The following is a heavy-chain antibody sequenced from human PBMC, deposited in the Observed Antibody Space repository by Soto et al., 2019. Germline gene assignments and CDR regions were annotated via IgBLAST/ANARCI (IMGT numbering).Heavy chain of an antibody. J-gene: IGHJ3*02. D-gene: IGHD1-26*01. V-gene: IGHV4-31*03. CDR1: GGSISSDNYF. CDR2: IYYSGSA. Sequence: SETLSLTCTVSGGSISSDNYFWSWIRQHPGKGLEWIGYIYYSGSAYYNPSLKSRVTISVDTSKNQFSLRLNSVTAADTTMYYCAREVSSATTSDAFDIWGQGTMVTVSS. CDR3: AREVSSATTSDAFDI.